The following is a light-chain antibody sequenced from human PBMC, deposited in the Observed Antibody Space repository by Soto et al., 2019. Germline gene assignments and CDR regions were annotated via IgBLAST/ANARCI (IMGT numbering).Light chain of an antibody. CDR3: QQFNTYPT. Sequence: AIQLTHSPSSLSASVGDRVTITWRASQGISSALAWYQQKPGKAPKLLISHASSLESGVPSRFSGSGSGTDFTLTISSQQPEDFATYQCQQFNTYPTFGGGTKVDIK. CDR1: QGISSA. CDR2: HAS. V-gene: IGKV1-13*02. J-gene: IGKJ4*01.